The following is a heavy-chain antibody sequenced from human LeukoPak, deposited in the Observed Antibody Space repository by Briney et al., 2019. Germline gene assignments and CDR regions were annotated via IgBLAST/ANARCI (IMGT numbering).Heavy chain of an antibody. CDR1: GDSVSSNSAT. D-gene: IGHD3-10*01. V-gene: IGHV6-1*01. Sequence: SQTLSLTCAISGDSVSSNSATWNWIRQSPSRGLEWRGRTYYRASWLNHSSVSVRGRITVNPDTSKNQFSLQLHSVSPEDTAVYYCVRDSGMGLDAFDIWGQGTMVTVSS. CDR2: TYYRASWLN. CDR3: VRDSGMGLDAFDI. J-gene: IGHJ3*02.